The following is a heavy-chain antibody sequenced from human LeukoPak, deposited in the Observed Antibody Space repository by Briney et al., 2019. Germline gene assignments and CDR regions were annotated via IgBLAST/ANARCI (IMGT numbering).Heavy chain of an antibody. J-gene: IGHJ6*03. Sequence: GGSLRLSCAASGFTFSSYGMHWVRQAPGKGLEWVAFIRYDGSNKYYADSVKGRFTISRDNSKNTLYLQMNSLRAEDTAVYYCAKDGGALWFGELGGDYYYYMDVWGKGTTVTVS. D-gene: IGHD3-10*01. V-gene: IGHV3-30*02. CDR1: GFTFSSYG. CDR3: AKDGGALWFGELGGDYYYYMDV. CDR2: IRYDGSNK.